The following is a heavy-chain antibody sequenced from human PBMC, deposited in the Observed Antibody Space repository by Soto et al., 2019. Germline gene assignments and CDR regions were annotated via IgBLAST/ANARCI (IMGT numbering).Heavy chain of an antibody. CDR3: ARQRTTVVTQAYFDH. J-gene: IGHJ4*02. CDR2: IYHTGRT. V-gene: IGHV4-4*02. CDR1: GGSISSSSW. Sequence: PSETLSLTCAVSGGSISSSSWWSWVRQPPGKGLEWIGEIYHTGRTYYNPSFKSRVTISIDTSKNQFSLKLSSVTATDRAVYYCARQRTTVVTQAYFDHWGQGALVTVSS. D-gene: IGHD2-21*02.